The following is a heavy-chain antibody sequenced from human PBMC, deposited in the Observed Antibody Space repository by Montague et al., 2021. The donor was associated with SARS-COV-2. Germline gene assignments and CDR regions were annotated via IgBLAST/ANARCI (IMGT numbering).Heavy chain of an antibody. Sequence: SETLSLTCTVSGGSISSHFWSSIRQPPGKGLEWIGYINSNGGTNDNPSLRSRLTMSVDTSKNQFSLQLRSMTPADTAVYFCARATSVRGAVSWFDPWGQGILVTVSS. D-gene: IGHD3-10*01. J-gene: IGHJ5*02. CDR2: INSNGGT. CDR1: GGSISSHF. CDR3: ARATSVRGAVSWFDP. V-gene: IGHV4-59*11.